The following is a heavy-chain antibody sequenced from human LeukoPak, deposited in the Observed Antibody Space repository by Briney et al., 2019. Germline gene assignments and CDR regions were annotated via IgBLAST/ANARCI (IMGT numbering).Heavy chain of an antibody. J-gene: IGHJ3*02. V-gene: IGHV3-23*01. D-gene: IGHD3-10*01. CDR1: GFTFSSYA. CDR2: ISGIGGST. CDR3: ANGDAAGTAFDI. Sequence: GGSLRLACAASGFTFSSYAMSWVRQAPGKGLEWVSAISGIGGSTYYAASVKGRFTISRDNSNTTLYLQMNSLRAEDTAVYYCANGDAAGTAFDIWGQGTMVTVSS.